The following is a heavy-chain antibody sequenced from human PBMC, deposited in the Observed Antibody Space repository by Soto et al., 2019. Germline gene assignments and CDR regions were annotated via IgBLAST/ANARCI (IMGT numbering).Heavy chain of an antibody. CDR1: GGSISSSSYY. D-gene: IGHD1-26*01. CDR2: IYYSGST. J-gene: IGHJ6*02. Sequence: QLQLQESGPGLVKPSETLSLTCTVSGGSISSSSYYWGWIRQPPGKGLEWIGSIYYSGSTYYNPSLKSRVTISVDTSKTRFSLKLSSVTAADTAVYYCARHEGIDHSTELYGMDVWGQGTTVTVSS. V-gene: IGHV4-39*01. CDR3: ARHEGIDHSTELYGMDV.